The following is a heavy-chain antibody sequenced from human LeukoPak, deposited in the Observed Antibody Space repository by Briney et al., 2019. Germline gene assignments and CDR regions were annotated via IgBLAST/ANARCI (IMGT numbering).Heavy chain of an antibody. CDR1: GYTFTSYG. J-gene: IGHJ5*02. V-gene: IGHV1-18*01. D-gene: IGHD1-26*01. CDR2: ISAYNGNT. CDR3: AGVLEWELLGGWFDP. Sequence: AASVKVSCKASGYTFTSYGISWVRQAPGQGLEWMGWISAYNGNTNYAQKLQGRVTMTTDTSTSTAYMELRSLRSDDTAVYYCAGVLEWELLGGWFDPWGQGTLVTVSS.